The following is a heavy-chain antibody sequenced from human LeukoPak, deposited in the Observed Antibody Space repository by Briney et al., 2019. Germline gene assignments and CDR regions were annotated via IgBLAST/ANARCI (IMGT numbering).Heavy chain of an antibody. Sequence: QAGGSLRLSCAVSGLTFGSYWMSWVRQAPGKGLEWVANINQDGSEKYFLDSVRGRFTISRDNAKNSLALQMNTLRAEDTAVYYCARERDGRFFDYWGQETLVTVSS. D-gene: IGHD5-24*01. V-gene: IGHV3-7*01. CDR1: GLTFGSYW. CDR3: ARERDGRFFDY. J-gene: IGHJ4*02. CDR2: INQDGSEK.